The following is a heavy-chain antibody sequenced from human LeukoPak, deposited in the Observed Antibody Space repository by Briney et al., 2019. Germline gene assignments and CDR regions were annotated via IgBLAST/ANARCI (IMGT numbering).Heavy chain of an antibody. CDR1: GFTFSSYS. CDR2: ISSSRSSI. V-gene: IGHV3-48*01. CDR3: ARSRTGSYFDY. D-gene: IGHD2-15*01. J-gene: IGHJ4*02. Sequence: GGSLRLSCAASGFTFSSYSINWVCQAPGKGMERVSYISSSRSSIYYADSVKGRFTISRDNAKNSLYLQMNSLRGEDTAVYYCARSRTGSYFDYWGQGTLVTVSS.